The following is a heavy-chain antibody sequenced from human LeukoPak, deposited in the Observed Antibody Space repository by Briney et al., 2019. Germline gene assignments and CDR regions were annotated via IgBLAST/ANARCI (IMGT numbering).Heavy chain of an antibody. CDR2: IIPIFGTA. CDR3: ARVNAYYYGSGSYRWFDP. J-gene: IGHJ5*02. D-gene: IGHD3-10*01. CDR1: GGTFSSYA. V-gene: IGHV1-69*13. Sequence: ASVKVSCKASGGTFSSYAISWVRQAPGQGLEWMGGIIPIFGTANYAQKFQGRVTITADESTSTAYMELSSLRSEDTAVYYCARVNAYYYGSGSYRWFDPWGQGTLVTVSP.